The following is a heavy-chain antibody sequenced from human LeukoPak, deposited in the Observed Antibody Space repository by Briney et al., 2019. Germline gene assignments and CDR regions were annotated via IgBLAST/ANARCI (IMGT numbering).Heavy chain of an antibody. V-gene: IGHV3-23*01. CDR3: AKDIRELVTMPDY. J-gene: IGHJ4*02. CDR1: GFTFSSYA. Sequence: GGSLRLSCAASGFTFSSYAMSWVRQAPGKGLEWVSAISGSGGSTYYADSVKGRFTISRDNSKNTLYLQMNSLRAEDTALYYCAKDIRELVTMPDYWGQGTLVTVSS. CDR2: ISGSGGST. D-gene: IGHD2/OR15-2a*01.